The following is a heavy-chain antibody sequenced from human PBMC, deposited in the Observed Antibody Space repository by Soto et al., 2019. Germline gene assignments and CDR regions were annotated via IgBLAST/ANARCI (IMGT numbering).Heavy chain of an antibody. Sequence: PGGSLRLSCAASGFTFSSYWMSWVRQAPGKGLEWVANIKQDGSEKYYVDSVKGRFTISRDNAKNSLYLQMNSLRAEDTAVYYCARDAGYCTNGVCYTLYYFDYWGQGTLVTVSS. V-gene: IGHV3-7*01. D-gene: IGHD2-8*01. CDR3: ARDAGYCTNGVCYTLYYFDY. CDR2: IKQDGSEK. J-gene: IGHJ4*02. CDR1: GFTFSSYW.